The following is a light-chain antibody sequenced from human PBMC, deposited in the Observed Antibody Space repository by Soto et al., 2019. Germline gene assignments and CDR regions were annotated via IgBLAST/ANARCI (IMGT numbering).Light chain of an antibody. CDR2: AAS. V-gene: IGKV1-9*01. J-gene: IGKJ5*01. CDR1: QGISSY. Sequence: IPLTQSPSSRSASFGDRVTITCRASQGISSYLAWYQQKPGKAPKLLIYAASILQSGVPSRFSGSGSGTDFTLTISSLQTEDFATYYCQQLNSYTITFGQGTRLET. CDR3: QQLNSYTIT.